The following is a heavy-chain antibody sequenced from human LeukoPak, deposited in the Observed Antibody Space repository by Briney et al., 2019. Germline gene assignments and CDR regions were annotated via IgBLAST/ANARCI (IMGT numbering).Heavy chain of an antibody. Sequence: PSQTLSLTCTVSGGSISSGGYYWSWIRQHPGKGLEWIGYIFYSGSTYYNPSLKSRVTISVDTSNNQFSLKLSSVTAADTAVYYCARGGTWSGSPGMDVWGQGTMVTVSS. CDR2: IFYSGST. CDR1: GGSISSGGYY. J-gene: IGHJ6*02. D-gene: IGHD3-3*01. CDR3: ARGGTWSGSPGMDV. V-gene: IGHV4-31*03.